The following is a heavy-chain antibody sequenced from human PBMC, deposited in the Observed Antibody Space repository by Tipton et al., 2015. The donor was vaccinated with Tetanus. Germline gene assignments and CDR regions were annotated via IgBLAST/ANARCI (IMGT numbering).Heavy chain of an antibody. Sequence: GLVKPSQTLSLTCAVSGGSFTSGDFYWTWIRQSPGKGLEWIGSIYSSGRAHYSPSLKSRVTISQDTSKNQFSLKLNSVTAADTAVYYCARLASYSNHLDAWGQGALVTVSS. CDR3: ARLASYSNHLDA. D-gene: IGHD4-11*01. CDR1: GGSFTSGDFY. J-gene: IGHJ4*02. CDR2: IYSSGRA. V-gene: IGHV4-30-4*01.